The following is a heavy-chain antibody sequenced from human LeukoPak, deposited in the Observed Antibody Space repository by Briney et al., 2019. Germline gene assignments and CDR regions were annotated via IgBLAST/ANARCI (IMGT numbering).Heavy chain of an antibody. J-gene: IGHJ3*02. CDR1: GYTLTELS. CDR2: FDAEDGET. CDR3: ATSMVGGTHNAFDI. V-gene: IGHV1-24*01. D-gene: IGHD1-26*01. Sequence: ASVKVSCKVSGYTLTELSMNWVRQAPGKGLEWMGGFDAEDGETIYAQKFQGRVTMTKDTSTDTAYMELSSLRSEDTAVYYCATSMVGGTHNAFDIWGQGTMVTVSS.